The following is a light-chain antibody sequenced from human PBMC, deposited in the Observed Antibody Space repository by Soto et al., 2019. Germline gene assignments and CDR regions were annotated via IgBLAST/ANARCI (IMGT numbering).Light chain of an antibody. CDR1: SSDVGGYDY. V-gene: IGLV2-14*03. CDR2: DVS. J-gene: IGLJ2*01. Sequence: QSALTQPASLSGSPRQSITISCTGSSSDVGGYDYVSWYQQHPGKAPKLMIYDVSSRPSGVSNRFSGSKSGNTASLTISGLQAEDEADYYCSSYTSSSTYVVFGGGTKLTVL. CDR3: SSYTSSSTYVV.